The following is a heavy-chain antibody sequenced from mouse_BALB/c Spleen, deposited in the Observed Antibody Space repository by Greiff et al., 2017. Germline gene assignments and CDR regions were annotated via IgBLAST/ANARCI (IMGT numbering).Heavy chain of an antibody. V-gene: IGHV5-6*01. CDR1: GFTFSSYG. CDR3: ARQGYGNYPWFAY. J-gene: IGHJ3*01. Sequence: EVNVVESGGDLVKPGGSLKLSCAASGFTFSSYGMSWVRQTPDKRLEWVATISSGGSYTYYPDSVKGRFTISRDNAKNTLYLQMSSLKSEDTAMYYCARQGYGNYPWFAYWGQGTLVTVSA. CDR2: ISSGGSYT. D-gene: IGHD2-10*02.